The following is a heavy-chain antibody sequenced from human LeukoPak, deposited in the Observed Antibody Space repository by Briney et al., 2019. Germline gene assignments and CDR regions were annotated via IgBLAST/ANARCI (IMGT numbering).Heavy chain of an antibody. Sequence: ETLSLTCTVSGGSINTNNYYWGWVRQAPGKGLEWVSVIYAGGTTYYTESVKGRFTISRDNSENTLYLQMNSLRAEDTAVYYCARDFLGADDDYGPDAMDVWGQGTTVTVSS. CDR1: GGSINTNNYY. CDR2: IYAGGTT. CDR3: ARDFLGADDDYGPDAMDV. J-gene: IGHJ6*02. V-gene: IGHV3-53*01. D-gene: IGHD4/OR15-4a*01.